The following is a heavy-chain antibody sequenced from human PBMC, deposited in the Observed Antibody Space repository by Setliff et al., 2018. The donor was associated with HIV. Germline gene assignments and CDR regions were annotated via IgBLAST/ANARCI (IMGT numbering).Heavy chain of an antibody. V-gene: IGHV1-18*01. CDR2: TSVYNGKI. Sequence: GASVKVSCKASGYTFTNFGISWVRQAPGQGLEWMGWTSVYNGKIDYAQKFQGRVTMTTETSTSTAHMELRSLRSDDTAVYYCARDYGSSPYAVFDSWGQGTLVTVSS. CDR3: ARDYGSSPYAVFDS. J-gene: IGHJ4*02. D-gene: IGHD6-13*01. CDR1: GYTFTNFG.